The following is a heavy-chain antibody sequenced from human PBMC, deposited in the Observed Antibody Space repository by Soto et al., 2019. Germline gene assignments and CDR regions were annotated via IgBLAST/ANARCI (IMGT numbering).Heavy chain of an antibody. V-gene: IGHV3-30*18. CDR1: GFTFSSYG. D-gene: IGHD5-12*01. CDR3: AKDTGMVAMDY. CDR2: ISYDGSNK. J-gene: IGHJ4*02. Sequence: QVQLVESGGGVVQPGRSPRLSCAASGFTFSSYGMHWVRQAPGKGLEWVAVISYDGSNKYYADSVKGRFTISRDNSKNTLYLQMNSLRAEDTAVYYCAKDTGMVAMDYWGQGTLVTVSS.